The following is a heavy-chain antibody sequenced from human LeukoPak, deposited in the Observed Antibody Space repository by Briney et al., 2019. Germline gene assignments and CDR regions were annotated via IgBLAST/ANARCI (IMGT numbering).Heavy chain of an antibody. V-gene: IGHV1-69*05. Sequence: ASVKVSCKASGGTFISYAISWVRQAPGQGLEWVGGIIPIFGTANYAQKFQGRVTITTDESTSTAYMELSSLRSEDTAVYYCAENYYGSGSYVDWFDPWGQGTLVTVSS. J-gene: IGHJ5*02. D-gene: IGHD3-10*01. CDR1: GGTFISYA. CDR2: IIPIFGTA. CDR3: AENYYGSGSYVDWFDP.